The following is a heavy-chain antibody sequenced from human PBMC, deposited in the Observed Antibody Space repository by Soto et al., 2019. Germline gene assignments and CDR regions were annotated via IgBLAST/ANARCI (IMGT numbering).Heavy chain of an antibody. CDR3: AKDLRPDGVWDFDY. D-gene: IGHD4-17*01. J-gene: IGHJ4*02. Sequence: EVQLLESGGGLVQPGGSLRLSCAASGFTLSVYSMVWVRQAPGRGPEWVSGINQDGRTYYADSVNGRFTISRDDSRNTVYLQMVSLRGEDTAVYYCAKDLRPDGVWDFDYWGQGTLVTVSS. CDR1: GFTLSVYS. CDR2: INQDGRT. V-gene: IGHV3-23*01.